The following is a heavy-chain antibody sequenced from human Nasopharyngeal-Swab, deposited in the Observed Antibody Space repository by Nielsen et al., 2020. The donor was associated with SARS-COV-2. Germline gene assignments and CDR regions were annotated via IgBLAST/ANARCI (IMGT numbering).Heavy chain of an antibody. CDR3: ATDIVVVVAATPRTNY. Sequence: WIRQPPGKGLEWVANIRQDGGEIYYVDSVKGRFTISRDNSKNTLYLQMNSLRAEDTAVYYCATDIVVVVAATPRTNYWGQGTLVTVSS. V-gene: IGHV3-7*03. D-gene: IGHD2-15*01. J-gene: IGHJ4*02. CDR2: IRQDGGEI.